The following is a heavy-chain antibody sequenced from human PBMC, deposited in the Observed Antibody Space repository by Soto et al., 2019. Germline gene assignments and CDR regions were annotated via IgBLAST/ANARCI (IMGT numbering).Heavy chain of an antibody. Sequence: GGSLRLSCAASGFTFSSYWMSWVRQAPGKGLEWVANIKQDGSEKYYVDSVKGRFTISRDNAKNSLYLQMNSLRAEDTAVYYCARRVQVVAASYYYYYYMDVWGKGTTVTVSS. CDR2: IKQDGSEK. D-gene: IGHD2-15*01. V-gene: IGHV3-7*01. CDR1: GFTFSSYW. CDR3: ARRVQVVAASYYYYYYMDV. J-gene: IGHJ6*03.